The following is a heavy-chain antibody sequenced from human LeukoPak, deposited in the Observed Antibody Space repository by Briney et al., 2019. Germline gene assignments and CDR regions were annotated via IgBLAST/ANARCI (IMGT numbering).Heavy chain of an antibody. V-gene: IGHV3-23*01. CDR1: GFTFSSYA. CDR2: ISGSGGST. CDR3: ARERPYYFDY. Sequence: GGSLRLSCAAPGFTFSSYAMSWVRQAPGKGLEWVSAISGSGGSTYYADSVKGRFTISGDKSKNTLYLQMNSLRAEDTAIYYCARERPYYFDYWGRGTQVTVSS. J-gene: IGHJ4*02.